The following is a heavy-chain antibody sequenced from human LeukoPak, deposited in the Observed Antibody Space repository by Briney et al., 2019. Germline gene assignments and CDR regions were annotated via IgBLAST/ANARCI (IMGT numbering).Heavy chain of an antibody. D-gene: IGHD2-21*02. V-gene: IGHV1-2*02. Sequence: ASVKVSCKASGYTFTGYYMHWVRQAPGQGLEWMGWINPNSGGTNYAQKFQGRVTVTRDTSISTAYMELSRLRSDDTAVYYCARDSAYCGGDCYDGWFDPWGQGTLVTVSS. J-gene: IGHJ5*02. CDR1: GYTFTGYY. CDR2: INPNSGGT. CDR3: ARDSAYCGGDCYDGWFDP.